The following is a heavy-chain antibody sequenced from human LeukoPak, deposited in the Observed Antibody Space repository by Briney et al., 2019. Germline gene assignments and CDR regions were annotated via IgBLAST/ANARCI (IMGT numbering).Heavy chain of an antibody. CDR1: GGSISSYY. CDR2: IYYSGST. CDR3: ARAGYTEVFFDY. J-gene: IGHJ4*02. D-gene: IGHD5-18*01. Sequence: SETLSLTCTVSGGSISSYYWSWTRQPPGKGLEWIGYIYYSGSTNYNPSLKSRVTISVDTSKNQFSLKLSSVTAADTAVYCCARAGYTEVFFDYWGQGTLVTVSS. V-gene: IGHV4-59*01.